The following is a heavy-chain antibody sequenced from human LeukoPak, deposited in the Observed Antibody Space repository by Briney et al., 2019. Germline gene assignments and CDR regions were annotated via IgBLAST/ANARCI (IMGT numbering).Heavy chain of an antibody. V-gene: IGHV3-21*01. Sequence: GGSLRLSCAASGFTFSSYSMNWVRQAPGKGPEWVSSISSSSSYIYYAHSVKGRFTISRDNAKNSLYLQTNSLRAEDTAVYYCASSGSELLLHYWGQGTLVTVSS. CDR3: ASSGSELLLHY. CDR1: GFTFSSYS. CDR2: ISSSSSYI. J-gene: IGHJ4*02. D-gene: IGHD2-2*01.